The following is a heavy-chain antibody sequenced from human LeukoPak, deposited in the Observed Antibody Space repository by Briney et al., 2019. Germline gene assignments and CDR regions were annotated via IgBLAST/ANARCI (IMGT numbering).Heavy chain of an antibody. CDR2: ISYDGSNK. Sequence: GRSLRLSCAASGFTFSSYGMHWVRQAPGKGLEWVAVISYDGSNKYYADSVKGRFTISRDNSKNTLYLQMNSLRAEDTAVYYCLTILEATIDAFDIWGQGTMVTVSS. D-gene: IGHD1-26*01. J-gene: IGHJ3*02. V-gene: IGHV3-30*03. CDR3: LTILEATIDAFDI. CDR1: GFTFSSYG.